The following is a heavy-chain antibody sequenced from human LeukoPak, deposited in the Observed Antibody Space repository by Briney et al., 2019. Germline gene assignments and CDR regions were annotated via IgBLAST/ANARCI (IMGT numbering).Heavy chain of an antibody. V-gene: IGHV3-33*06. CDR2: IWYDGSNK. J-gene: IGHJ4*02. CDR3: AKDRHPARTDGYYFDY. D-gene: IGHD5-24*01. Sequence: PGRSLRLSCAPSGFTFSSYGMHWVRQAPGKGLEWVAVIWYDGSNKYYADSVKGRFTISRDNSKNTLYLQMNSLRAEDTAVYYCAKDRHPARTDGYYFDYWGQGTLVTVSS. CDR1: GFTFSSYG.